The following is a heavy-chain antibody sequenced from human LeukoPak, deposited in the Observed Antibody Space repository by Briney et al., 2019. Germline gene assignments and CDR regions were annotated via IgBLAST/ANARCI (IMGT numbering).Heavy chain of an antibody. CDR2: ISYDGSNK. D-gene: IGHD3-10*01. V-gene: IGHV3-30-3*01. J-gene: IGHJ4*02. CDR3: ARDMAPMVAAANYFDY. CDR1: GFTFSSYA. Sequence: VGSLRLSCAASGFTFSSYAMHCVRQSPGKGLEWVAVISYDGSNKYYADSVKGRFTISRDNSRSTLYLQMNSLRAEDTAVYYCARDMAPMVAAANYFDYWGQGTLVTVSS.